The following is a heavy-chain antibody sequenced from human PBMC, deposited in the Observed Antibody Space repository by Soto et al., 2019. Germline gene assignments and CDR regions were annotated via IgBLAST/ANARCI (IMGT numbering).Heavy chain of an antibody. J-gene: IGHJ3*02. V-gene: IGHV1-69*12. D-gene: IGHD3-9*01. Sequence: QVQLVQSGAEVKKPGSSVKVSCKASGGTFSSYAISWVRQAPGQGLEWMGGIIPIFGTANYAQKFQGRVTITADESTSTAYMERSSLSPEDTAVYYCARHDGSYFDDDAFDIWGQGTMVTVSS. CDR2: IIPIFGTA. CDR1: GGTFSSYA. CDR3: ARHDGSYFDDDAFDI.